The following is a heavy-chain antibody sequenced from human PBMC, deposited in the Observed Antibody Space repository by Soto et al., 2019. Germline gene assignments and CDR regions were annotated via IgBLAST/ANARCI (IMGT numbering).Heavy chain of an antibody. CDR2: IKNSAGT. D-gene: IGHD2-21*02. J-gene: IGHJ3*02. CDR3: VRDFLGVTASWVGFDI. CDR1: LFTVSNSF. Sequence: FLRLSCSASLFTVSNSFMSWVLQNPLEGLEWVSIIKNSAGTDYADSVRGRFIISTDNSKNTVYLQMNSLRVEDTAVYYCVRDFLGVTASWVGFDIWGQGTKVTVSS. V-gene: IGHV3-66*01.